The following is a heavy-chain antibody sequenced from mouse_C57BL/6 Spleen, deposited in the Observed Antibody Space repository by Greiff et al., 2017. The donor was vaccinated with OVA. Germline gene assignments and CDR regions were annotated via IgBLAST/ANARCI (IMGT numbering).Heavy chain of an antibody. Sequence: QVQLQQPGAELVMPGASVKLSCKASGYTFTSYWMHWVKQRPGQGLEWIGEIDPSDSYTNYNQKFKGKSTLTVDKSSSTAYMQLSSLTSEDSAVYYSARVTAVVPCFDYWGQGTTLTVSS. CDR1: GYTFTSYW. CDR2: IDPSDSYT. CDR3: ARVTAVVPCFDY. D-gene: IGHD1-1*01. V-gene: IGHV1-69*01. J-gene: IGHJ2*01.